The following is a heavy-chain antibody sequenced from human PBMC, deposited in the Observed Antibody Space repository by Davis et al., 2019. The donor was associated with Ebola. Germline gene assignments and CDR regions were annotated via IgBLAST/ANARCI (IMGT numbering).Heavy chain of an antibody. D-gene: IGHD3-3*01. V-gene: IGHV1-46*01. CDR2: INPSGGST. CDR3: ARVLPTIFGVVSDYMDV. J-gene: IGHJ6*03. Sequence: ASVKVSCKASGYTFTSYYMHWVRQAPGQGLEWMGIINPSGGSTSYAQKFQGRVTITADESTSTAYMELSSLRSEDTAVYYCARVLPTIFGVVSDYMDVWGKGTTVTVSS. CDR1: GYTFTSYY.